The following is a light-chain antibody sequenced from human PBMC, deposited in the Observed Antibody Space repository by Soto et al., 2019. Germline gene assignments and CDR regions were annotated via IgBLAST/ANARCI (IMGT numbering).Light chain of an antibody. CDR2: GAS. V-gene: IGKV3-15*01. CDR3: QQYNNWPPIT. CDR1: QSVSSN. J-gene: IGKJ5*01. Sequence: IVLTHSPGTLSFSPGGMATLSFRASQSVSSNLAWYQQKPGQAPRLLIYGASTRATGIPARFSGSGSGTEFTLTISSLQSEDFAVYYCQQYNNWPPITFGQGTRLEIK.